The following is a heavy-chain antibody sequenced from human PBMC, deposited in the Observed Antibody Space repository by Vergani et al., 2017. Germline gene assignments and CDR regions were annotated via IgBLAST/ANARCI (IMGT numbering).Heavy chain of an antibody. D-gene: IGHD2-15*01. Sequence: QVLLQESGPGLVKPSETLSLTCTVSGDSVISTDYHWGWIRQPPGKGLEWIGSMDYSGSTSYNPSLESRISISFETPKNQFSLRLTSVTAADTAVYYCASKRGACRAAYCHSYDFWGPGTLVGVSS. CDR1: GDSVISTDYH. CDR3: ASKRGACRAAYCHSYDF. V-gene: IGHV4-39*01. J-gene: IGHJ4*02. CDR2: MDYSGST.